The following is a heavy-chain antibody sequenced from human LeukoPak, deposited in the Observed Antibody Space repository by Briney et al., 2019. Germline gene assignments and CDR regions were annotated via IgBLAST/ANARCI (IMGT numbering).Heavy chain of an antibody. CDR1: GFTFSSYW. V-gene: IGHV3-7*03. D-gene: IGHD3-10*01. CDR3: ARASARGSGSYLDYYYYMDV. CDR2: IKQDGSEK. Sequence: GGSLRLPCAASGFTFSSYWMSWVRQAPGKGLEWVANIKQDGSEKYYVDSVKGRFTISRDNAKNSLYLQMNSLRAEDTAVYYCARASARGSGSYLDYYYYMDVWGKGTTVTISS. J-gene: IGHJ6*03.